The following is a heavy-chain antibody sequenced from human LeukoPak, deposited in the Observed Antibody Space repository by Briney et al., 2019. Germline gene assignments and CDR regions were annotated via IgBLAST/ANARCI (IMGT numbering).Heavy chain of an antibody. D-gene: IGHD6-19*01. J-gene: IGHJ4*02. Sequence: GGSLRLSCAASGFTFSSYAMHWVRQAPGKGLEWVAVISFDGSNKYYADSVKGRFTISRDNSRNTLYLQMNSLRAEDTAVYYCATPEKQWHIFDYWGQGTLVTVSS. CDR3: ATPEKQWHIFDY. V-gene: IGHV3-30*04. CDR2: ISFDGSNK. CDR1: GFTFSSYA.